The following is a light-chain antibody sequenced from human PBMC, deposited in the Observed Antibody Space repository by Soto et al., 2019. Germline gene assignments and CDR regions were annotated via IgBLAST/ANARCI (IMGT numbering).Light chain of an antibody. Sequence: SVLTQPPSASGTPGQRVTISCSGSSSSIGSNTVNWYQQLPGTAPKLLIYSNNQRPSGVPDRFSGSKSGTSASLAISGLQSEDEADYYCAGWDDSLNGHWVFGGGTKLTVL. CDR1: SSSIGSNT. CDR3: AGWDDSLNGHWV. V-gene: IGLV1-44*01. CDR2: SNN. J-gene: IGLJ3*02.